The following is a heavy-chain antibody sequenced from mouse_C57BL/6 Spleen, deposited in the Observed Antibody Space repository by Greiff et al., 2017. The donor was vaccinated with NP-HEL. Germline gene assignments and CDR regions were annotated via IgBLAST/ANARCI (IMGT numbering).Heavy chain of an antibody. CDR1: GYSFTGYY. D-gene: IGHD2-4*01. CDR2: INPSTGGT. V-gene: IGHV1-42*01. CDR3: ARRKGYYDYDAWFAY. J-gene: IGHJ3*01. Sequence: VQLQQSGPELVKPGASVKISCKASGYSFTGYYMNWVKQSPEKSLEWIGEINPSTGGTTYNQKFKAKATLTVDKSSSTAYMQLKSLTSEDSAVYYCARRKGYYDYDAWFAYWGQGTLSLSLQ.